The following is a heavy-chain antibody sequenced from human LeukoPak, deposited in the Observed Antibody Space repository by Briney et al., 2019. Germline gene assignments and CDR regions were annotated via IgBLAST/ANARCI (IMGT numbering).Heavy chain of an antibody. V-gene: IGHV3-13*01. CDR3: IRDLGLSHAYGAFDV. CDR1: GFTFSLYD. D-gene: IGHD3-16*01. J-gene: IGHJ3*01. CDR2: IGNEGST. Sequence: PGGSLRLSCAASGFTFSLYDMHWVRQATGKSLEGVSGIGNEGSTFYPGSLKGRFTISKDNAKNSLYLQMNSLSAEDTAVYYCIRDLGLSHAYGAFDVWGQGALVTVSS.